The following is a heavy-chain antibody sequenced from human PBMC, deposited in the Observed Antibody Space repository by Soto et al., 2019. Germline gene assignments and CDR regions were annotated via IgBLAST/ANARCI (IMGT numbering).Heavy chain of an antibody. V-gene: IGHV1-8*01. CDR2: MNPNSGNT. D-gene: IGHD2-15*01. Sequence: ASVKVSCKASGYTFTSYDINWVRQATGQGLEWMGWMNPNSGNTGYAQKFQGRVTMTRNTSISTAYMELSSLRSEDTAVYYCARGLGYCSGGSCYLNWFDPWGQGTLVTVSS. CDR3: ARGLGYCSGGSCYLNWFDP. CDR1: GYTFTSYD. J-gene: IGHJ5*02.